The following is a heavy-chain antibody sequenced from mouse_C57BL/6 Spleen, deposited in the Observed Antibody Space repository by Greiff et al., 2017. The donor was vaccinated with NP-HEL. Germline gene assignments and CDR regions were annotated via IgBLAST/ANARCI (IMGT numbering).Heavy chain of an antibody. V-gene: IGHV1-80*01. CDR3: ARKGMYGNPWYFDV. CDR1: GYAFSSYW. J-gene: IGHJ1*03. D-gene: IGHD2-10*02. Sequence: QVQLQQSGAELVKPGASVKISCKASGYAFSSYWMNWVKQRPGKGLEWIGQIYPGDGDTNYNGKFKGKATLTADKSSSTAYMQLSSLTSEDSAVYFCARKGMYGNPWYFDVWGTGTTVTVSS. CDR2: IYPGDGDT.